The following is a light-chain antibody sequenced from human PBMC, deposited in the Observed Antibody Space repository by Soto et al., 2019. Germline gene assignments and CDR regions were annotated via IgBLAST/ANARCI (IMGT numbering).Light chain of an antibody. J-gene: IGKJ4*01. CDR1: QGVSTS. V-gene: IGKV3-15*01. CDR3: QQHKDWPLT. Sequence: EIVMPQPPATLSFSPGEQVTPSCRASQGVSTSVAWYQQKPGQAPRLLIYAAFTRATAVPARFSGSGSGTEFALTISGLQSEDFAVYHCQQHKDWPLTFGGGTKVEMK. CDR2: AAF.